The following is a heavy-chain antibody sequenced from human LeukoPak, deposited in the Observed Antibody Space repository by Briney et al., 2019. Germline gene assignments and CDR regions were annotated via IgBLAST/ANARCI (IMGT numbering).Heavy chain of an antibody. V-gene: IGHV4-59*08. D-gene: IGHD3-3*01. CDR3: ARGRYDFWSGYYSSFDY. CDR2: IYYTGTT. CDR1: GGSISGTYY. J-gene: IGHJ4*02. Sequence: PSETLSLTCTVSGGSISGTYYWSWIRQPPGKGLEWIGYIYYTGTTDSNPSLKSRVTISLDTSKNQFSLNLSSVTAADTAVYYCARGRYDFWSGYYSSFDYWGQGTLVTVSS.